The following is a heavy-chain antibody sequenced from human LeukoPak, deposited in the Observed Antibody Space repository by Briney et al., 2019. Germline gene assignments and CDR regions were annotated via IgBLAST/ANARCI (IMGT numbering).Heavy chain of an antibody. J-gene: IGHJ4*02. V-gene: IGHV1-2*02. Sequence: ASVKVSCKASGYTFTGYYMHWVRQAPGQGLEWMGWINPNSGGTNYAQKFQGRVTMTRDTSISTAYMELSRLRSDDTAVYYCARAVSSVVPAAPIDYWGQGTLVTVSS. D-gene: IGHD2-2*01. CDR3: ARAVSSVVPAAPIDY. CDR2: INPNSGGT. CDR1: GYTFTGYY.